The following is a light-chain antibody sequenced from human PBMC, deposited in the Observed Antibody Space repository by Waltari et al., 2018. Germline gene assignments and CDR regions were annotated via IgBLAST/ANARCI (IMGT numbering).Light chain of an antibody. CDR3: QQYGNSPRA. CDR2: GAN. CDR1: QNVNSNY. Sequence: TVLTQSPGTLSLSPGERATLSCRASQNVNSNYLAWYQQKPGQAPRLLIYGANIKATRIPDRFTGSGSGTDFTLTISRLEPEDFAVYYCQQYGNSPRAFGQGTEVEIK. J-gene: IGKJ1*01. V-gene: IGKV3-20*01.